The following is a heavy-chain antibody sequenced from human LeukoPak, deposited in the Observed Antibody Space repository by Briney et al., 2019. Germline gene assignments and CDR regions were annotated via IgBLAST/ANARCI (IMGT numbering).Heavy chain of an antibody. CDR2: IASDGSST. V-gene: IGHV3-74*01. Sequence: GGSLRLSCAASGFTFDDYAMHWVRQAPGKGLVWVSRIASDGSSTTYADSVKGRFSISRDNAKNTLYLQMNSLRVEDTAVYYCARGRPHGNDYWGQGTLVTVSS. J-gene: IGHJ4*02. D-gene: IGHD4-23*01. CDR1: GFTFDDYA. CDR3: ARGRPHGNDY.